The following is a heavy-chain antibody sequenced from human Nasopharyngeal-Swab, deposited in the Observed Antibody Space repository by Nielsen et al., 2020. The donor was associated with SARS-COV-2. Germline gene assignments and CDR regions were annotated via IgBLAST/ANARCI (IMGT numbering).Heavy chain of an antibody. Sequence: WVRQAPGQGLEWMGWMNPNSGNTGYAQKFQGRVTMTRNTSISTAYMELSSLRSEDTAVYYCAKVARDIVVVPAAMKAYYYYGMDVWGQGTTVTVSS. CDR2: MNPNSGNT. CDR3: AKVARDIVVVPAAMKAYYYYGMDV. J-gene: IGHJ6*02. V-gene: IGHV1-8*01. D-gene: IGHD2-2*01.